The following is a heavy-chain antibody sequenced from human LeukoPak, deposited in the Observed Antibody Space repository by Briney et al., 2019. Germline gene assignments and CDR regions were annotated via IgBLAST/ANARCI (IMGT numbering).Heavy chain of an antibody. D-gene: IGHD6-13*01. CDR2: IYSGGST. J-gene: IGHJ4*02. CDR3: ARSYSISWYYFVY. V-gene: IGHV3-53*01. CDR1: GFTVSSNY. Sequence: GGSLRLSCAASGFTVSSNYMGWVRQAPGKGLEWVSVIYSGGSTYYADSVKGRFTISRDNSKNTLYLQMNSLRAEDTAVYYCARSYSISWYYFVYWGQWTLVTVSS.